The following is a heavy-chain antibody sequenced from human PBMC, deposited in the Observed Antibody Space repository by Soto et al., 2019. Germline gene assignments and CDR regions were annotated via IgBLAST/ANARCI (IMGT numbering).Heavy chain of an antibody. D-gene: IGHD3-16*01. CDR3: ARMATFGSLNWFDP. J-gene: IGHJ5*02. Sequence: ASVKVSCKASGYRFTNHGISWVRQAPGQGLEWMGWISGNDGKTKYARKFQGRVTMTRDISIATAYMELSSLRSDDTAIYYCARMATFGSLNWFDPWGQGTLVTVSS. CDR1: GYRFTNHG. V-gene: IGHV1-18*01. CDR2: ISGNDGKT.